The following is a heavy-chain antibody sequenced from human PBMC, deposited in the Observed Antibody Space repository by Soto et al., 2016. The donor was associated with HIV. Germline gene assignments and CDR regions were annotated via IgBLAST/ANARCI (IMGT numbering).Heavy chain of an antibody. V-gene: IGHV1-18*01. CDR3: ARVQGYSSSWSLYYYYYMDV. CDR1: GYTFTSYG. CDR2: INTYNGNT. Sequence: QVQLVQSGAEVKKPGASVKVSCKASGYTFTSYGITWVRQAPGQGLEWMGWINTYNGNTNYAQNFQGRVTMTTDTSTSTAYMELRSLRSDDTAVYYCARVQGYSSSWSLYYYYYMDVWGKGTTVTVSS. J-gene: IGHJ6*03. D-gene: IGHD6-13*01.